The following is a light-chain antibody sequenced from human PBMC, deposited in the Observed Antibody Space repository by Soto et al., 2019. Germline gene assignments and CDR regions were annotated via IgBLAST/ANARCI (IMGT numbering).Light chain of an antibody. V-gene: IGLV2-14*01. CDR2: DVS. CDR3: SSYASGNTQV. Sequence: QSALTQPASGSGSPGQSITVSCIGTSSDVGGYNYVSWYQQHPGKAPKLMIHDVSDRPSGVSNRFSASKSGNTASLTISGLQAEDEAYYYCSSYASGNTQVFGGGTKLTVL. J-gene: IGLJ2*01. CDR1: SSDVGGYNY.